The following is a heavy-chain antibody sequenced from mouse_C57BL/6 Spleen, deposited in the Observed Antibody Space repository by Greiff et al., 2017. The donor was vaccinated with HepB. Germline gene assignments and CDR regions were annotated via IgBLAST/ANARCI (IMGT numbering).Heavy chain of an antibody. V-gene: IGHV5-6*01. D-gene: IGHD1-1*01. CDR3: ARQGADYYGSSYDWYFDV. CDR2: ISSGGSYT. Sequence: EVKLVESGGDLVKPGGSLKLSCAASGFTFSSYGMSWVRQTPDKRLEWVATISSGGSYTYYPDSVKGRFTISRDNAKNTLYLQMSSLKSEDTAMYYCARQGADYYGSSYDWYFDVWGTGTTVTVSS. CDR1: GFTFSSYG. J-gene: IGHJ1*03.